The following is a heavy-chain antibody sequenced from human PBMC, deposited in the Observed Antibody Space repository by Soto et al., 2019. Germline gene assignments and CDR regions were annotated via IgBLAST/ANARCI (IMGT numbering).Heavy chain of an antibody. D-gene: IGHD3-22*01. J-gene: IGHJ5*02. CDR1: GYTFTSYA. CDR2: INAGNGNT. Sequence: ASVKVSCKASGYTFTSYAMHWVRQAPGQRLEWMGWINAGNGNTKYSQKFQGRVTITRDTSASTAYMELSSLRSEDTAVYYCARCDYYDSSGYYYAYWFDPWGQGTLVTVSS. V-gene: IGHV1-3*01. CDR3: ARCDYYDSSGYYYAYWFDP.